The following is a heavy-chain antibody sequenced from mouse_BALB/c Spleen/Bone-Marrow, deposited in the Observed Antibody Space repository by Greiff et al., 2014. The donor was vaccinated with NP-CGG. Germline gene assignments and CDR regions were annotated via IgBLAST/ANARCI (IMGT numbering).Heavy chain of an antibody. CDR3: ARGIYYDSTWFAY. Sequence: QVQLKESGPELVRPGVSVKISCKGSGYTFTDYAMHCVKQSHAESLEWIGVISTYSGNTNYNQKFKGKATMTVDKSSSTAYMELARLTSEDSAIYYCARGIYYDSTWFAYWGQGTLVTVSA. D-gene: IGHD2-4*01. J-gene: IGHJ3*01. CDR1: GYTFTDYA. CDR2: ISTYSGNT. V-gene: IGHV1-67*01.